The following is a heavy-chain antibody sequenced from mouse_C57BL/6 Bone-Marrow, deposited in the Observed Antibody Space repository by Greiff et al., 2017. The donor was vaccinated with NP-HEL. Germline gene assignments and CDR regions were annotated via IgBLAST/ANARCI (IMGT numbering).Heavy chain of an antibody. D-gene: IGHD2-4*01. J-gene: IGHJ4*01. CDR2: IDPANGNT. Sequence: EVKLVESVAELVRPGASVKLSCTASGFNIKNTYMHWVKQRPEQGLEWIGRIDPANGNTKYAPKFQGKATITADTSSNTAYLQLSSLTSEDTAIYYCARSGGNYDYLYYYAMDYWGQGTSVTVSS. CDR1: GFNIKNTY. V-gene: IGHV14-3*01. CDR3: ARSGGNYDYLYYYAMDY.